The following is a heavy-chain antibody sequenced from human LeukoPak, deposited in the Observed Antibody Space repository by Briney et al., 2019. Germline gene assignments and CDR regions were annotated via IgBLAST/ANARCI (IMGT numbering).Heavy chain of an antibody. D-gene: IGHD3-10*01. CDR1: GYTFTGYY. Sequence: ASVKVSCKASGYTFTGYYMHWVRQAPGQGLEWMGRINPNSGGTNYAQKFQGRVTMTRDTSISTAYMELSRLRSDDTAVYYCARGPYGLSYYYGMDVWGQGTTVTVSS. CDR3: ARGPYGLSYYYGMDV. J-gene: IGHJ6*02. V-gene: IGHV1-2*06. CDR2: INPNSGGT.